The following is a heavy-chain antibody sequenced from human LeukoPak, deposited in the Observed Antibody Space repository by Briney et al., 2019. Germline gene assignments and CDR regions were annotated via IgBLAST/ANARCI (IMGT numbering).Heavy chain of an antibody. Sequence: PGGSLRLSCATSGFTFSNHGFHWVRQAPGKGLEWVACIWYDGSKKYYGDSAKGRFPVSRDNSKNTHDLQMNSLRAEDTGVYYCARDRGGTYTVGGAFDVWGQGILVTVSS. CDR3: ARDRGGTYTVGGAFDV. V-gene: IGHV3-33*01. J-gene: IGHJ3*01. CDR2: IWYDGSKK. D-gene: IGHD1-26*01. CDR1: GFTFSNHG.